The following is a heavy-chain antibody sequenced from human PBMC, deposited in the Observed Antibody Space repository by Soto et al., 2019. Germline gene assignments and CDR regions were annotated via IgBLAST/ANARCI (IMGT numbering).Heavy chain of an antibody. D-gene: IGHD2-15*01. V-gene: IGHV3-23*01. Sequence: GGSLRLSCVVSGSTFSSDDMSWVRQAPGRGLDWVSGISDSGGSTYYADSVKGRFTISRDNAKNTLYLQMNSLRAEDTAVYYCAKDQEDIVVVVAASDAFDIWGQGTMVTV. CDR2: ISDSGGST. CDR3: AKDQEDIVVVVAASDAFDI. J-gene: IGHJ3*02. CDR1: GSTFSSDD.